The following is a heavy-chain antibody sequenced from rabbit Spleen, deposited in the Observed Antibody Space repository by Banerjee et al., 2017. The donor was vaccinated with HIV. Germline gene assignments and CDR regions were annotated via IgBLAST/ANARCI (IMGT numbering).Heavy chain of an antibody. CDR1: GFSLSSSYY. CDR2: IYTGSGTT. CDR3: ARSYDGSNYYMSTTRLDL. J-gene: IGHJ3*01. V-gene: IGHV1S40*01. Sequence: QSLEESGGDLVKPGASLTLTCTASGFSLSSSYYMCWVRQAPGKGLEWIACIYTGSGTTYYASWAKGRFTITRSTSLNTVTLKLTSLTAADTATYFCARSYDGSNYYMSTTRLDLWGPGTLVTVS. D-gene: IGHD8-1*01.